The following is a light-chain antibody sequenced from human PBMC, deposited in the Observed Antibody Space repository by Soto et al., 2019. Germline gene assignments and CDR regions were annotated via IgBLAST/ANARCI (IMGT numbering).Light chain of an antibody. CDR2: AAS. V-gene: IGKV3-20*01. CDR3: QQYGSSPRT. Sequence: EIVLTQSPGTLSLSPGERATLSCRASQSVTNSFLAWYQQKPGQAPCLLIYAASRRATGIPDRFSGSGSGTDFTLTISRLDPEDFAVYYCQQYGSSPRTFGQGTKV. CDR1: QSVTNSF. J-gene: IGKJ1*01.